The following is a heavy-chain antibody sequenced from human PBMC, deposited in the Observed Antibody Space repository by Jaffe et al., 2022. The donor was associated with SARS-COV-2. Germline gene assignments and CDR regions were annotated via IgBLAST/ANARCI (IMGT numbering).Heavy chain of an antibody. J-gene: IGHJ4*02. CDR1: GFTFSSYG. Sequence: QVQLVESGGGVVQPGRSLRLSCAASGFTFSSYGMHWVRQAPGKGLEWVAVISYDGSNKYYADSVKGRFTISRDNSKNTLYLQMNSLRAEDTAVYYCAKSYYNTYYYDSSGYYLDYWGQGTLVTVSS. D-gene: IGHD3-22*01. V-gene: IGHV3-30*18. CDR3: AKSYYNTYYYDSSGYYLDY. CDR2: ISYDGSNK.